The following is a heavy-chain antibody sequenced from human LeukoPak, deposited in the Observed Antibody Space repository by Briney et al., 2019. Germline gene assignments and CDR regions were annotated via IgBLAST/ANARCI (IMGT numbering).Heavy chain of an antibody. CDR2: IIPIFGTA. J-gene: IGHJ6*02. Sequence: ASVKVSCKASGGTFSSYAISWVRQAPGQGLKWMGGIIPIFGTANYAQKFQGRVTITADESTSTAYMELGSLRSEDTAVYYCARVPVGSQIAAAGYYYYYGMDVWGQGTTVTVSS. D-gene: IGHD6-13*01. CDR3: ARVPVGSQIAAAGYYYYYGMDV. CDR1: GGTFSSYA. V-gene: IGHV1-69*01.